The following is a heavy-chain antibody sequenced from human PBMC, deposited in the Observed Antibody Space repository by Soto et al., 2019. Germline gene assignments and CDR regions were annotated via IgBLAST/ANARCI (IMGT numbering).Heavy chain of an antibody. V-gene: IGHV1-18*01. CDR2: ISAYNGDT. D-gene: IGHD3-3*01. CDR1: GYTFTSYG. CDR3: ARDALTGRYYDFWSGYAGYYYYGMDV. J-gene: IGHJ6*02. Sequence: ASVKVSCKASGYTFTSYGISWVRQAPGQGLEWMGWISAYNGDTNYAQKLQGRITMTTDTSTSTAYMELRSLRSDDTAVYYCARDALTGRYYDFWSGYAGYYYYGMDVWGHGTTVTVSS.